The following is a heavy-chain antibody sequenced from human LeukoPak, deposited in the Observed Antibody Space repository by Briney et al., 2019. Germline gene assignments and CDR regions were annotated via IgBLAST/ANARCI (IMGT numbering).Heavy chain of an antibody. V-gene: IGHV3-30-3*01. CDR2: ISYDGSNK. CDR1: GFTFSSYA. J-gene: IGHJ4*02. Sequence: PGGSLRLSCAASGFTFSSYAMHWVRQAPGKGLEWVAVISYDGSNKYYADSVKGRFTISRDNSKNTLYLQMNSLRAEDTAVYYCARVPLGDGYNLYYFDYWGQGTLVTVSS. D-gene: IGHD5-24*01. CDR3: ARVPLGDGYNLYYFDY.